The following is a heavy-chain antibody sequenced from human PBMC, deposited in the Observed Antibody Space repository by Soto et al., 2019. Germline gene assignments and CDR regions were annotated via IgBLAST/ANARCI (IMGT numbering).Heavy chain of an antibody. Sequence: PSETLSLTCTVSGGSISSSSYYWGWTRQPPGKGLEWIGSIYYSGSTYYNPSLKSRVTISVDTSKNQFSLKLSSVTAADTAVYYCARLFAGRRSYYYYGMDVWGQGTTVTVSS. V-gene: IGHV4-39*01. D-gene: IGHD3-3*01. CDR1: GGSISSSSYY. CDR3: ARLFAGRRSYYYYGMDV. J-gene: IGHJ6*02. CDR2: IYYSGST.